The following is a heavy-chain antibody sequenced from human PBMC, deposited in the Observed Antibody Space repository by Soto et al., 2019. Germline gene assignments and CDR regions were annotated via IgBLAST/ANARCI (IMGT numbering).Heavy chain of an antibody. CDR1: GGSMSGYY. D-gene: IGHD1-1*01. J-gene: IGHJ4*02. V-gene: IGHV4-59*08. CDR3: ARRYGYSFDY. Sequence: PSETLSLTCTVSGGSMSGYYWSWIRLPPGKPMEWIGYFFYSWSTDYNPSLKSRVAISVDTSKNQFSLKLTSVTAADTAVYYCARRYGYSFDYWGQGTLVTVSS. CDR2: FFYSWST.